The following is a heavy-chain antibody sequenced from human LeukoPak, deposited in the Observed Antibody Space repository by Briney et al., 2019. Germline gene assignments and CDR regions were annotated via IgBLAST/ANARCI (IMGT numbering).Heavy chain of an antibody. V-gene: IGHV3-7*01. CDR2: IKQDGSEK. Sequence: GSLRLSCAASGFTFSSYWMSWVRQAPGKGLEWVANIKQDGSEKYYVDSVKGRFTISRDNAKNTLFLQMNSLRAEDTAVYYCARGCSSTSCSGTFDYWGQGTLVTVSS. CDR1: GFTFSSYW. J-gene: IGHJ4*02. D-gene: IGHD2-2*01. CDR3: ARGCSSTSCSGTFDY.